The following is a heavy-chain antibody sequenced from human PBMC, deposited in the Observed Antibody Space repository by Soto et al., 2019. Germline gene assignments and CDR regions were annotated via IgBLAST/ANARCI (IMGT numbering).Heavy chain of an antibody. Sequence: ASVKVSCKASGYTFTGHYIHWVRQAPEQGPEWMGEIGPESGATRYAQKFQGRVTMTRDMSITTVYMELNNLGPDDTAVYYCGRGRSGQIVVFYWGQGTPVTVSS. CDR3: GRGRSGQIVVFY. CDR1: GYTFTGHY. CDR2: IGPESGAT. J-gene: IGHJ4*02. V-gene: IGHV1-2*02. D-gene: IGHD1-26*01.